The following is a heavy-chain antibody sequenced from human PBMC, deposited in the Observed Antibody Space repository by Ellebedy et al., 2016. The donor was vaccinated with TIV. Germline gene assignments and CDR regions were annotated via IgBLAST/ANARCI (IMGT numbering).Heavy chain of an antibody. CDR3: AKGRGYSDAFDS. CDR1: GFTFSSYS. J-gene: IGHJ3*01. V-gene: IGHV3-23*01. D-gene: IGHD5-18*01. CDR2: ISANGANT. Sequence: GESLKISXAASGFTFSSYSMNWVRQAPGKGLEWVSSISANGANTYDADSVKGRFTISRDNSKNTLYLQMNGLRAEDTAIYYCAKGRGYSDAFDSWGQGTMVTVS.